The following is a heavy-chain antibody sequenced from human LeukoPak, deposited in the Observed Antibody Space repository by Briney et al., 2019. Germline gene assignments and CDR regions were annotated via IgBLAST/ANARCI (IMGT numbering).Heavy chain of an antibody. CDR3: ARDSATGPYYYYYYYMDV. D-gene: IGHD1-1*01. V-gene: IGHV3-64*01. J-gene: IGHJ6*03. Sequence: GGSLRLSCAASGFTFSSYAMHWVRQAPGKGLEYVSAISSNGGSTYYANSVKGRFTISRDNSKNTLYLQMGSLRAEDMAVYCCARDSATGPYYYYYYYMDVWGKGTTVTVSS. CDR2: ISSNGGST. CDR1: GFTFSSYA.